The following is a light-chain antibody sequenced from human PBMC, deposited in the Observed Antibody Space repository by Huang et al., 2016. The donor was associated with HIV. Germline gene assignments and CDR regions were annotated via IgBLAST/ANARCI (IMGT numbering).Light chain of an antibody. CDR3: QQNNNWPPLFT. J-gene: IGKJ3*01. CDR2: GAA. CDR1: QSVSSN. V-gene: IGKV3-15*01. Sequence: EIVMTQSPATLSASPGERATLSCRASQSVSSNLAWYQQKPGQVPRLLIYGAATRATCIPARFSGSGSGTDVTLTISSLQSEDFAVYYCQQNNNWPPLFTFGPGTKVDIK.